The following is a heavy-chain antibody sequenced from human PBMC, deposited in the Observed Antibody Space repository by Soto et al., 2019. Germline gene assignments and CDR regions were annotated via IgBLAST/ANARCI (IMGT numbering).Heavy chain of an antibody. CDR1: GGSISSGDYY. J-gene: IGHJ6*02. Sequence: SETRSLTCTVSGGSISSGDYYWSWIRQPPGKGLEWIGYIYYSGSTYYNPSLKSRVTISVDTSKNQFSLKLSSVTAADTAVYFCARLAGYCSTSGCDGEYAMDVWGQGTTVT. CDR3: ARLAGYCSTSGCDGEYAMDV. CDR2: IYYSGST. V-gene: IGHV4-30-4*01. D-gene: IGHD2-2*01.